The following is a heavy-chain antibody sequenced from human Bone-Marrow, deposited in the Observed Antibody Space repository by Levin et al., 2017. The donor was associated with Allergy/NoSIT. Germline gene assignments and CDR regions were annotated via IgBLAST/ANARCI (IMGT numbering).Heavy chain of an antibody. CDR2: INPTGGTT. CDR1: GYTFTQSY. V-gene: IGHV1-46*01. D-gene: IGHD1-26*01. Sequence: ASVKVSCKTSGYTFTQSYIHWVRQAPGQTFEWLGVINPTGGTTDSPQRFRDRVTITRDTSTSTVYMELRSLRSEDTAIYFCARGTIPVLTPGARRGAFDVWGQGTWVIVSS. J-gene: IGHJ3*01. CDR3: ARGTIPVLTPGARRGAFDV.